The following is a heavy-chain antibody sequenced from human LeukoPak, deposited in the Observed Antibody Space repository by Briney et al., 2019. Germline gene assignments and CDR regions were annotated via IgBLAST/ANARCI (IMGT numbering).Heavy chain of an antibody. CDR1: GGSFSGYY. CDR3: ARLRGGITMIGHFQH. Sequence: SETLSLTCAVYGGSFSGYYWSWIRQPPGKGLEWIGEINHSGSTNYNPSLKSRVTISVDTSKNQFSLKLSSVTAADTAVYYCARLRGGITMIGHFQHWGRGTLVTVSS. CDR2: INHSGST. J-gene: IGHJ1*01. D-gene: IGHD3-22*01. V-gene: IGHV4-34*01.